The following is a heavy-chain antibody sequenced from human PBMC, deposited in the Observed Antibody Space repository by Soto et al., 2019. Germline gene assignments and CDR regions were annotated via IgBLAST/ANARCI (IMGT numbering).Heavy chain of an antibody. V-gene: IGHV4-59*01. J-gene: IGHJ6*03. CDR1: GGSISSYY. CDR2: IYYSGST. CDR3: ARRLARSYYDFWSGTSGNYYYYMDV. Sequence: SETLSLTCTVSGGSISSYYWSWIRQPPGKGLEWIGYIYYSGSTNYNPSLKSRVTISVDTSKNQFSLKLSSVTAADTAVYYCARRLARSYYDFWSGTSGNYYYYMDVWGKGTTVTVSS. D-gene: IGHD3-3*01.